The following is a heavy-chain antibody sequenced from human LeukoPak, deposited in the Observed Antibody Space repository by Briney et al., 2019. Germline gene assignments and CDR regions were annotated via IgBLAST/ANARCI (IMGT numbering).Heavy chain of an antibody. V-gene: IGHV3-23*01. CDR2: IGGSGGST. Sequence: GGSLRLSCAASGFTFRDYAMSWVRQAPGKGLEWVSVIGGSGGSTYYADSVKGRFTISRDNSKNTLYLQMNSLRAEDTAVYYCAKVGLLYCSSTSCPHYFDYWGQGALVTVSS. CDR3: AKVGLLYCSSTSCPHYFDY. D-gene: IGHD2-2*01. CDR1: GFTFRDYA. J-gene: IGHJ4*02.